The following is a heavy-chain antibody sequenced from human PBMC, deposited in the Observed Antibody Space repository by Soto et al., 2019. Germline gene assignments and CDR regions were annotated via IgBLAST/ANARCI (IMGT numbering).Heavy chain of an antibody. Sequence: EVQLLESGGGLVQPGGSLSLSCAASGFNFNNYAMTWVRQAPGKGLEWVSAISGGGDTTAYADYVKGRFTVSRDGSKNTLYLQMSSLRAEDTALYYCAKGRGGSGSLTPRVDFWGQGTLVTVSS. CDR2: ISGGGDTT. CDR1: GFNFNNYA. J-gene: IGHJ4*02. CDR3: AKGRGGSGSLTPRVDF. D-gene: IGHD3-10*01. V-gene: IGHV3-23*01.